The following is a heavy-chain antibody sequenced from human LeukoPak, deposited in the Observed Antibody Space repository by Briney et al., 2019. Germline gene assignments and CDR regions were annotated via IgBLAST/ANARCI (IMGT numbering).Heavy chain of an antibody. CDR1: GGSISSSSYY. Sequence: PSETLSLTCTVSGGSISSSSYYWGWIRQPPGKGLEWIGSIYYSGSTYYNPSLKSRVTISVDTSKNQFSLKLSSVTAADTAVYYCARHFRFGVDCSSTSCLDPFDPWGQGTLVTVSS. V-gene: IGHV4-39*01. CDR3: ARHFRFGVDCSSTSCLDPFDP. D-gene: IGHD2-2*01. CDR2: IYYSGST. J-gene: IGHJ5*02.